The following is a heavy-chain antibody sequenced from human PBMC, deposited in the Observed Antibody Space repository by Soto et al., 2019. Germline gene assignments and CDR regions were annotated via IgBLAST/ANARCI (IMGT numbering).Heavy chain of an antibody. CDR1: GFKFSNYW. Sequence: EVQLVESGGTLVQPGRSLRLSCAASGFKFSNYWMSWVRQAPGKGLEWVGNIKHDTSEAHYADAVKGRFTITRDNIKNFLFLQVNALRADDTASYYCARDGLLFSGPYRPSRFDYWGLGTLVTVSS. CDR2: IKHDTSEA. J-gene: IGHJ4*02. D-gene: IGHD3-16*02. V-gene: IGHV3-7*03. CDR3: ARDGLLFSGPYRPSRFDY.